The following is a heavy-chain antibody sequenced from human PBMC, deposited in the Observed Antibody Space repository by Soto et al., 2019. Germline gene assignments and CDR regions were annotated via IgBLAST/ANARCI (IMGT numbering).Heavy chain of an antibody. CDR3: ASAGGLGAVAADY. V-gene: IGHV4-30-2*01. Sequence: QLQLQESGSGLVKPSQTLSLTCAVSGGSISSGGYSWSWIRQPPGKGLEWIGYIYHSGSTYYNPSLKSRVTISVERSTNQFSLKLSSVTAADTAVYYCASAGGLGAVAADYWGQGTLVTVSS. D-gene: IGHD6-19*01. J-gene: IGHJ4*02. CDR2: IYHSGST. CDR1: GGSISSGGYS.